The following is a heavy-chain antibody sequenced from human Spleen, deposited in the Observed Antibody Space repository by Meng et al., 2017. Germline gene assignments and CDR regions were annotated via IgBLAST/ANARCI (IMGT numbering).Heavy chain of an antibody. V-gene: IGHV4-31*03. CDR1: GGSISSGGYY. Sequence: QVQLQESGPGLVKPSQTLSLTCTVSGGSISSGGYYWSWVRQHPGKGLEWIGYIYYSASTHYNPSLKSRVTMSIDTSKNHFSLKVTSVTAADTAVYYCARDRSGYANYDYWGQGTLVTVSS. CDR2: IYYSAST. CDR3: ARDRSGYANYDY. D-gene: IGHD6-25*01. J-gene: IGHJ4*02.